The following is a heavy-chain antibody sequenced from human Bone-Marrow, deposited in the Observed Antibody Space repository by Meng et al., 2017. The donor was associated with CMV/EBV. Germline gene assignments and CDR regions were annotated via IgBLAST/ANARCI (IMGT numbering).Heavy chain of an antibody. D-gene: IGHD1-26*01. V-gene: IGHV1-18*01. CDR1: GYSFTNYG. J-gene: IGHJ3*02. CDR2: ISAYNGNT. Sequence: ASVKVSCKASGYSFTNYGISWVRQAPGQGLEWMGWISAYNGNTNYVQKLQGRVTMTTDTSTSTAYMELRSLRSDDTAVYYCARDQISGSYYGGRNAFDIWGQGTMVTVSS. CDR3: ARDQISGSYYGGRNAFDI.